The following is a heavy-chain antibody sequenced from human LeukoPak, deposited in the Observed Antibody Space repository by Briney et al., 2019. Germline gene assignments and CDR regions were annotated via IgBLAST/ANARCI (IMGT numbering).Heavy chain of an antibody. V-gene: IGHV1-18*01. CDR1: GYTFTSYG. D-gene: IGHD6-19*01. CDR2: ISAYNGNT. J-gene: IGHJ6*02. CDR3: ARVRSGCYYHGVDV. Sequence: ASVKVSCKASGYTFTSYGMSWVRQSPGQGLEWMGWISAYNGNTNYAQKLQGRVTMTTDTSTSTAYMELRSLRSDDTAVYYCARVRSGCYYHGVDVWGQGTTVTVSS.